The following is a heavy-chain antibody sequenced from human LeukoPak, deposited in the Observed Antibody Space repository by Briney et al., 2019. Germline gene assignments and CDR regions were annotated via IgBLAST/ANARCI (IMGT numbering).Heavy chain of an antibody. J-gene: IGHJ3*02. Sequence: SETLSLTCTVSGGSISSYYWSWIRQPAGKGLEWIGRIYTSGSTNYDPSLKSRVTMSVDTSKNQFSLKLSSVTAADTAVYYCARAPYYYDSNNDAFDIWGQGTMVTVSS. CDR1: GGSISSYY. D-gene: IGHD3-22*01. CDR3: ARAPYYYDSNNDAFDI. CDR2: IYTSGST. V-gene: IGHV4-4*07.